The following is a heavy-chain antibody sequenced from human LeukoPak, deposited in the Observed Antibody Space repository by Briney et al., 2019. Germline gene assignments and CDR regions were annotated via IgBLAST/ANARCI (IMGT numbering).Heavy chain of an antibody. V-gene: IGHV3-21*01. J-gene: IGHJ5*02. D-gene: IGHD1-7*01. CDR1: GFTFSSYG. Sequence: GGSLRLSCAASGFTFSSYGMNWVRPVPGNGLEWVSCISSSSSYISYADSVKGRFTISRDNAKNSLYLQMNSLRAEDTAVYYCVRVPNWKYGWSDPWGQGTLVTVSS. CDR2: ISSSSSYI. CDR3: VRVPNWKYGWSDP.